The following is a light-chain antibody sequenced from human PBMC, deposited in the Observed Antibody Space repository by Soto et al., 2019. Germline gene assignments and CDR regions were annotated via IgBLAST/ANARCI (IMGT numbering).Light chain of an antibody. CDR3: QQYNGWPIT. V-gene: IGKV3-15*01. CDR2: GAS. J-gene: IGKJ5*01. Sequence: EIVLTQSPGTLSLSHGERATLSCRASQSVSSSYLAWYQQKPGQAPRLLIYGASTRATGFPARFSGSGSGTEFTLTISSLQSEDFAVYYCQQYNGWPITFGQGTRLEIK. CDR1: QSVSSSY.